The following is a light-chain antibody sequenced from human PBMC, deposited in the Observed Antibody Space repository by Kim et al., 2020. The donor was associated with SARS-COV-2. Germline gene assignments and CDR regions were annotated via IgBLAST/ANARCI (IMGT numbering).Light chain of an antibody. CDR3: QQYNNWPPWT. V-gene: IGKV3-15*01. CDR1: QSVSSN. Sequence: SPGERSTLSCRAIQSVSSNLAWYQPKPGPAPRLLIYSASSRATGIPARFSGSGSGTEFTLPISSLQSEDFAVYYCQQYNNWPPWTFGQGTKVDIK. J-gene: IGKJ1*01. CDR2: SAS.